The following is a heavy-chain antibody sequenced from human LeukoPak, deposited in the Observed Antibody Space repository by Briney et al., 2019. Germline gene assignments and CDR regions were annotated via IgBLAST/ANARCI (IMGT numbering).Heavy chain of an antibody. V-gene: IGHV3-21*01. Sequence: GGSLRLSCAASGFTFSSYSMNWVRQAPGKGLEWVSSISSSSYIYYADSVKGRFTISRDNAKNSLYLQMNSLRAEDTAVYYCARGRYFDWFNPTAGAFDIWGQGTMVTVSS. CDR1: GFTFSSYS. CDR3: ARGRYFDWFNPTAGAFDI. CDR2: ISSSSYI. D-gene: IGHD3-9*01. J-gene: IGHJ3*02.